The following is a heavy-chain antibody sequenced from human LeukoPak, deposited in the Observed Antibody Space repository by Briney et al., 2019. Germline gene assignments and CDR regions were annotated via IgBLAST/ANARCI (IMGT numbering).Heavy chain of an antibody. V-gene: IGHV3-7*01. CDR1: GFTFSSYW. Sequence: GGSLRLSCAASGFTFSSYWMSWVRQAPGKGLEWVANIKQDGSGKYYVDSVKGRFTISRDNAKNSLYLQMNSLRAGDTAVYYCARGAFSSSLYYFDYWGQGTLVTVSS. J-gene: IGHJ4*02. CDR3: ARGAFSSSLYYFDY. D-gene: IGHD6-6*01. CDR2: IKQDGSGK.